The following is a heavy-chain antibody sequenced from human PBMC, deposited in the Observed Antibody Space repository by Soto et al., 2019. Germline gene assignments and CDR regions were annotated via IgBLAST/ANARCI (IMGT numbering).Heavy chain of an antibody. CDR3: ARQTDDSYTFNAFDI. CDR2: IYYRGST. Sequence: SDTLSLTCTVSGVSIRSNFSYWGWIRQPPGKGLQWIGNIYYRGSTNYNPSLKSPVTISVDTSKNQFSLKLSSVTAADTAVYYCARQTDDSYTFNAFDIWGQGTMVS. CDR1: GVSIRSNFSY. D-gene: IGHD3-16*01. V-gene: IGHV4-39*01. J-gene: IGHJ3*02.